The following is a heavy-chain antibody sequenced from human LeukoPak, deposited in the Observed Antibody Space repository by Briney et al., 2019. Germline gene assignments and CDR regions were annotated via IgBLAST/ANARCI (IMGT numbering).Heavy chain of an antibody. CDR1: GFTFSTYV. D-gene: IGHD5-12*01. V-gene: IGHV3-30*04. CDR2: ISKDGSNE. Sequence: GGSLRLSCAASGFTFSTYVMHWVRQAPGKGLEWVAVISKDGSNEDYADSVKGRFIISRDNSKNTLFLQMNSLRVEDTAVYYCARESVARGLFDYWGQGTLVTVSS. CDR3: ARESVARGLFDY. J-gene: IGHJ4*02.